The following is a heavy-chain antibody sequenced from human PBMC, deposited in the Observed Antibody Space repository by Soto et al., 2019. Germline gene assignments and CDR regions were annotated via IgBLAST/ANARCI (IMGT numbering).Heavy chain of an antibody. D-gene: IGHD1-26*01. V-gene: IGHV3-21*01. Sequence: GGSLRLSCAASGFTFSSYSMNWVRQAPGKGLEWVSSISSSSSYIYYADSVKGRFTISRDNAKNSPYLQMNSLRAEDTAVYYCARVFDLGGSYQTRWGQGTLVTVSS. CDR2: ISSSSSYI. CDR3: ARVFDLGGSYQTR. CDR1: GFTFSSYS. J-gene: IGHJ4*02.